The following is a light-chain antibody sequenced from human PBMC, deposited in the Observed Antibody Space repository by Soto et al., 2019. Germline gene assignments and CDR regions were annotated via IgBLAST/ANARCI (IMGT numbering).Light chain of an antibody. CDR3: GTWSSTLSAV. CDR1: YSNIENNY. Sequence: QSVLTQPPSVSAAPGQRVTISCSGDYSNIENNYVSWYQLLPGKAPKLLIYENDKRPSGIPDRFSGSKSGTSASLGITGLQTGDEADYYCGTWSSTLSAVFGGGTKLTVL. CDR2: END. V-gene: IGLV1-51*02. J-gene: IGLJ3*02.